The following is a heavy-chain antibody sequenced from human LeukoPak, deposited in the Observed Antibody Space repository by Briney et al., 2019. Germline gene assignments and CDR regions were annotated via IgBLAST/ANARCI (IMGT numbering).Heavy chain of an antibody. J-gene: IGHJ3*02. V-gene: IGHV3-30*02. CDR1: GFTFSSYG. CDR3: AKVGDYDILTGYYLSGAFDI. Sequence: GGSLGLSCAASGFTFSSYGMHWVRQAPGKGLEWVAFIRYDGSNKYYADSVKGRFTISRDNSKNTLYLQMNSLRAGDTAVYYCAKVGDYDILTGYYLSGAFDIWGQGTMVTVSS. CDR2: IRYDGSNK. D-gene: IGHD3-9*01.